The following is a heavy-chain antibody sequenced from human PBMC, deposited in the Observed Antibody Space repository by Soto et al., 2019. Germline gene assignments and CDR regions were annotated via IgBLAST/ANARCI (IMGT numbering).Heavy chain of an antibody. CDR1: GFTFSSYA. CDR3: APIDSSSSSLDY. Sequence: GGSLRLSCAASGFTFSSYAMSWVRQAPGKGLEWVSAISGSGGSTYYADSVKGRFTISRDNSKNTLYLQMNSLRAEDTAVYYCAPIDSSSSSLDYWGQGTLVTVSS. J-gene: IGHJ4*02. D-gene: IGHD6-6*01. CDR2: ISGSGGST. V-gene: IGHV3-23*01.